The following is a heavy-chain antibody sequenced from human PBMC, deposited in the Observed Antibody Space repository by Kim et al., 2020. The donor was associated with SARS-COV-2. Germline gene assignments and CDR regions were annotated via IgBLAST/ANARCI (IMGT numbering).Heavy chain of an antibody. V-gene: IGHV1-8*01. Sequence: ASVKVSCKASGYTFTSYDINWVRQATGQGLEWMGWMNPNSGNTGYAQKFQGRVTMTRNTSISTAYMELSSLRSEDTAVYYCARGPYYYDSSGYYPQSLNYWGQGTLVTVSS. CDR3: ARGPYYYDSSGYYPQSLNY. D-gene: IGHD3-22*01. CDR2: MNPNSGNT. J-gene: IGHJ4*02. CDR1: GYTFTSYD.